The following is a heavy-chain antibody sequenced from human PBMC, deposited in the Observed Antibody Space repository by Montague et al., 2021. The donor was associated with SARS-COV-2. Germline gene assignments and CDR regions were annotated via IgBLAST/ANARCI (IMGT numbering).Heavy chain of an antibody. D-gene: IGHD5-18*01. V-gene: IGHV3-13*04. CDR1: GFTFSSYD. Sequence: LRLSCAASGFTFSSYDMHWVRQATGKGLEWVSAIGTAGDTYYPGSVKGRFTISRENAKNSLYLQMNSLRAGDTAVYYCARGDTAMVRGYYYGMDVWGQGTTVTVSS. CDR2: IGTAGDT. J-gene: IGHJ6*02. CDR3: ARGDTAMVRGYYYGMDV.